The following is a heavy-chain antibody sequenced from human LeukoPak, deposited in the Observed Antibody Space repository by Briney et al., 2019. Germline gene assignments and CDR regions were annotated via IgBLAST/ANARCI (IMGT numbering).Heavy chain of an antibody. V-gene: IGHV3-30-3*01. D-gene: IGHD1-7*01. CDR2: ISYDGSNK. CDR1: GFTFSSYA. Sequence: GRSLRLSCAASGFTFSSYAMHWVRQAPGKGLEWVAVISYDGSNKYYADSVKGRFTISRDNSKNTLYLQMNSLRAEDTAVYYCARDGEDNWNYSSFDYWGQGTLVTVSS. J-gene: IGHJ4*02. CDR3: ARDGEDNWNYSSFDY.